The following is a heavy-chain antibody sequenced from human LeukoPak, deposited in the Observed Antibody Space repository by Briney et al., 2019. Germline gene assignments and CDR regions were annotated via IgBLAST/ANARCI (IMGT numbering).Heavy chain of an antibody. CDR1: GGSISSGNYF. J-gene: IGHJ6*03. CDR3: ARTGYDILTGYRYYYYYMDV. CDR2: IYYSGST. V-gene: IGHV4-39*07. Sequence: SETLSLTCTVSGGSISSGNYFWTWIRQPAGTGLEWIGSIYYSGSTYYNPSLKSRVTISVDTSKNQFSLKLSSVTAADTAVYYCARTGYDILTGYRYYYYYMDVWGKGTTVTVSS. D-gene: IGHD3-9*01.